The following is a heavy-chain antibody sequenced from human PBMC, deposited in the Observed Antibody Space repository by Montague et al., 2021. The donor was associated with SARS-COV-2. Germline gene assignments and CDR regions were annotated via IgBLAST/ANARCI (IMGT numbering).Heavy chain of an antibody. V-gene: IGHV4-39*02. CDR3: ARLWDFYGSGSYKNSWFDP. Sequence: SETLSLTCTVSAGSISTNSYYWAWIRQPPGKGLEWIGSISYSGSTYFNLSLESRLTMSVDTSKNHFSLKLGSVTAADTAVYYCARLWDFYGSGSYKNSWFDPWGQGTRVTVSS. D-gene: IGHD3-10*01. J-gene: IGHJ5*02. CDR1: AGSISTNSYY. CDR2: ISYSGST.